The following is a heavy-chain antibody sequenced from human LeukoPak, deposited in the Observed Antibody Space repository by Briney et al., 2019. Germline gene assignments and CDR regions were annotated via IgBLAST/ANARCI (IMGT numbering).Heavy chain of an antibody. Sequence: ASVKVSCKASGYTFTGDYMHWVRQAPGQGLEWMGWINPNSGGTNYAQKFQGRVTMTRDTFISTAYMELSGLTSDDTAVFYCARGTGAPNYFDYWGQGTLVTVSS. CDR1: GYTFTGDY. CDR3: ARGTGAPNYFDY. CDR2: INPNSGGT. J-gene: IGHJ4*02. V-gene: IGHV1-2*02. D-gene: IGHD7-27*01.